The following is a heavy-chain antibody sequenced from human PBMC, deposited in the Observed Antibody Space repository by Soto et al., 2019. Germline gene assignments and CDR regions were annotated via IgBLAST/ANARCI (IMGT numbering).Heavy chain of an antibody. V-gene: IGHV3-53*01. D-gene: IGHD1-26*01. J-gene: IGHJ4*02. CDR1: GFTVSSNY. CDR2: IYSGGRT. CDR3: ARGPYSGRYYNFDY. Sequence: GGSLRLSCAASGFTVSSNYMSWVRQAPGKGLEWVSVIYSGGRTYYADSVKGRFTISRDNSKNTLYLQMNSLRAEDTAVYYCARGPYSGRYYNFDYWGQGTLVIVSS.